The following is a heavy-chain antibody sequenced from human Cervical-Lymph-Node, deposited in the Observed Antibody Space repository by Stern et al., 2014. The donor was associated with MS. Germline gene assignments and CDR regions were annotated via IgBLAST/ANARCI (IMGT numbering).Heavy chain of an antibody. CDR2: IYPGDSDT. Sequence: VQLVQSGAEVKKPGESLKISCQGSGYSFTSSWISWVRQMPGKGLEWMGIIYPGDSDTRYNPSFQGQVTISADKSVSTAYLQWSSLKASDTAMYYCATSTGYFLLEYYFDYWGQGTLVTVSS. J-gene: IGHJ4*02. CDR3: ATSTGYFLLEYYFDY. D-gene: IGHD2-8*02. V-gene: IGHV5-51*01. CDR1: GYSFTSSW.